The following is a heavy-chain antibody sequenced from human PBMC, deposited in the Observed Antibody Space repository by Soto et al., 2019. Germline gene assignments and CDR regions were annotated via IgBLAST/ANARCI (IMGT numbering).Heavy chain of an antibody. D-gene: IGHD6-13*01. V-gene: IGHV3-74*01. CDR1: GLTFSSYW. Sequence: GGSLRLSCAASGLTFSSYWMHWVRQAPGKGLVWVSSINSDGTITRFADSVKGRFTISRDNAKNTLYLQMNSLRAEDTAVYYCARDSNNWYSSYFDYWGQGTLVTV. CDR3: ARDSNNWYSSYFDY. CDR2: INSDGTIT. J-gene: IGHJ4*02.